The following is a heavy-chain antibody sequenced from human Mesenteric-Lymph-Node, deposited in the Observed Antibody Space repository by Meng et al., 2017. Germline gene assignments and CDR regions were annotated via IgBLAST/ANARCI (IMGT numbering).Heavy chain of an antibody. Sequence: SETLSLTCAVSGGSISSGDWWSWVRQPPGKGLGWIGEIYRSERTNYNPSLKSRVTMSGDKSTNQFSLKLNSVTAADTAVYYCTRGVVGGTRGSNWFDPWGQGTLVTVSS. V-gene: IGHV4-4*02. CDR1: GGSISSGDW. CDR3: TRGVVGGTRGSNWFDP. J-gene: IGHJ5*02. D-gene: IGHD1-26*01. CDR2: IYRSERT.